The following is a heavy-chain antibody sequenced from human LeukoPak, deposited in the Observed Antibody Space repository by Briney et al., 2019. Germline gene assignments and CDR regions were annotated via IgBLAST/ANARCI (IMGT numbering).Heavy chain of an antibody. CDR1: DDSITMYY. Sequence: KSSETLSLTCTVSDDSITMYYWTWIRQPPGKGLEWIGYVDHTGSTNYSPSLKSRVTISVDTSKNQFSLKLSSVTAADTAVYYCAKSAIWVTSIYFDYWGQGTLVTVSS. V-gene: IGHV4-59*01. D-gene: IGHD2-21*02. CDR2: VDHTGST. J-gene: IGHJ4*02. CDR3: AKSAIWVTSIYFDY.